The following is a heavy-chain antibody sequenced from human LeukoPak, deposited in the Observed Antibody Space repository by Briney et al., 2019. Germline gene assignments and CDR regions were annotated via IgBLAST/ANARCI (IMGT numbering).Heavy chain of an antibody. Sequence: PGGTLRLSCAASGFTLSSYGMSWVRQAPGKGLEWVSGISGSGGSTYYADSVKGRFTISRDNSKNTLYLQMNSLRAEDTAVYYCARGGYYYGSGSYYWNFDYWGQGTLVTVSS. J-gene: IGHJ4*02. CDR1: GFTLSSYG. V-gene: IGHV3-23*01. CDR3: ARGGYYYGSGSYYWNFDY. CDR2: ISGSGGST. D-gene: IGHD3-10*01.